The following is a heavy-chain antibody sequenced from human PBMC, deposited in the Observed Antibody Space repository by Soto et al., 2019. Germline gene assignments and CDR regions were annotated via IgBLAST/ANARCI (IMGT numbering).Heavy chain of an antibody. Sequence: PSETLSLTCSVSGGSISNYYWAWIRQPPGKGLEWIGYIYYGGSTYNNPSLKGRVAISVDKSKNQFSLKLSSMTVADTAFYYCARVGGDWGQGTLVTSPQ. D-gene: IGHD1-26*01. CDR2: IYYGGST. CDR1: GGSISNYY. V-gene: IGHV4-59*01. J-gene: IGHJ4*02. CDR3: ARVGGD.